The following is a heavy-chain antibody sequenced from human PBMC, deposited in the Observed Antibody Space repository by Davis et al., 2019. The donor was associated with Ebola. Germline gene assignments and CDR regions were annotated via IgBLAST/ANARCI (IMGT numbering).Heavy chain of an antibody. J-gene: IGHJ4*02. V-gene: IGHV3-7*01. D-gene: IGHD3-10*01. CDR3: ARRYYGSGTYYKDY. CDR2: IKEDGSEK. CDR1: GFTFSSYA. Sequence: PGGSLRLSCAASGFTFSSYAMSWVRQPPGKGLERVAIIKEDGSEKNYVDSVKGRFTVSRDNAKNSLYLQMNTLRAEDTAVYYCARRYYGSGTYYKDYWGQGTLVTVSS.